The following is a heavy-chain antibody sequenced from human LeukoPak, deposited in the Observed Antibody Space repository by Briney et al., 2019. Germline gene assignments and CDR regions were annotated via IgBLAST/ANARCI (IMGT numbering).Heavy chain of an antibody. CDR2: IYYSGST. J-gene: IGHJ4*02. V-gene: IGHV4-59*01. Sequence: SETLSLTCTVSGGSISSYYWSWIRQPPGKGLEWIGYIYYSGSTNYNPSLKSRVTISVDTSRNQFSLKLSSVTAPDKGVYYCAREGSGSSGYYSFDYWGQGTLVTVSS. CDR3: AREGSGSSGYYSFDY. D-gene: IGHD3-22*01. CDR1: GGSISSYY.